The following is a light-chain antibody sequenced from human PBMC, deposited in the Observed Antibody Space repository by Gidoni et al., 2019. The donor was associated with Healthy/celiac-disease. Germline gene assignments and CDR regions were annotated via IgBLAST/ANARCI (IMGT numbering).Light chain of an antibody. CDR1: SSNIGSNT. CDR2: SNN. V-gene: IGLV1-44*01. CDR3: AAWDDSLNGWV. J-gene: IGLJ3*02. Sequence: QSVLTQPPSASGTPGQRVNISCSGSSSNIGSNTVNWDQQLPGTAPKLLIYSNNQRPSGVPDRFSGSKSGTSASLAISGLQSEDEADYYCAAWDDSLNGWVFGGGTKLTVL.